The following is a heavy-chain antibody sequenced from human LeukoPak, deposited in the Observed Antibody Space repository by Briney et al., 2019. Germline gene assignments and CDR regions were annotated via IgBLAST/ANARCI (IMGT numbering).Heavy chain of an antibody. CDR1: GFTFSNYA. D-gene: IGHD3/OR15-3a*01. V-gene: IGHV3-23*01. Sequence: GGSLRLSCAASGFTFSNYAMSWVRQASGKGLEWVSAITASADGTYYADSVKGRFTISRDNSKNTLYLQMNSPRADDTAVYYCAKSDHGFWTGYKKWGQGTLVTVSS. CDR2: ITASADGT. CDR3: AKSDHGFWTGYKK. J-gene: IGHJ4*02.